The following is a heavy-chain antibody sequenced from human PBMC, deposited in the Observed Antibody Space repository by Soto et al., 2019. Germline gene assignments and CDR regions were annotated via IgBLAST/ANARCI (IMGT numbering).Heavy chain of an antibody. CDR1: GYTFTSYG. J-gene: IGHJ6*02. D-gene: IGHD6-6*01. CDR3: ARDRGSSPTYGMDV. CDR2: ISACNGNT. V-gene: IGHV1-18*01. Sequence: ASVKVSCKASGYTFTSYGISWVRQAPGQGLEWMGWISACNGNTNYAQKLQGRVTMTTDTSTSTAYMELRSLRSDDTAVYYCARDRGSSPTYGMDVWGQGTTVTVSS.